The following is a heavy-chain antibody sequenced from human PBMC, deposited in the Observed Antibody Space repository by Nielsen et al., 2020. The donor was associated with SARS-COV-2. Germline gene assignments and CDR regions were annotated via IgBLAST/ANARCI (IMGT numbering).Heavy chain of an antibody. D-gene: IGHD6-19*01. CDR1: GFIFGDSY. CDR3: ARDWSVAGHFDS. Sequence: GESLKISCAASGFIFGDSYMSWIRQAPGKGLEWISYISSTGTYTNYVDSVKGRFTISRDNAKRSLYLQMNSLRAEDTAVYYCARDWSVAGHFDSWGQGTLVTVS. J-gene: IGHJ4*02. V-gene: IGHV3-11*05. CDR2: ISSTGTYT.